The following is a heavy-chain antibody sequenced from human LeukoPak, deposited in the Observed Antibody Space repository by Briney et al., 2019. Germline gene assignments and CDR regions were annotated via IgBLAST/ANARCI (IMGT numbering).Heavy chain of an antibody. V-gene: IGHV3-23*01. CDR1: GFTFGDYA. CDR3: AKDQTVAGTYDS. CDR2: LSGRGDST. Sequence: PGGSLRLSCTASGFTFGDYAMSWVRQAPGKGLEWVSTLSGRGDSTFYADSVKGRFTISRDKSENTLHLQMNSLRAEDTAIYYCAKDQTVAGTYDSWGRGTLVIVSS. J-gene: IGHJ4*02. D-gene: IGHD6-19*01.